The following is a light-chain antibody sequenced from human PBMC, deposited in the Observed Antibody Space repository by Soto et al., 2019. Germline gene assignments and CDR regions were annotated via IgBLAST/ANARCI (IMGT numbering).Light chain of an antibody. CDR1: SSDVGGYNY. CDR2: DVS. V-gene: IGLV2-14*01. J-gene: IGLJ1*01. Sequence: QSALTQPASVSGSPGQSITISCTGTSSDVGGYNYVSWYQQHPGKAPKLMIYDVSNRPSGVSNRFSVSKSGNTASLTISGLQAEDEADYYCSSYTSSSIPYVFGTGTKLTVL. CDR3: SSYTSSSIPYV.